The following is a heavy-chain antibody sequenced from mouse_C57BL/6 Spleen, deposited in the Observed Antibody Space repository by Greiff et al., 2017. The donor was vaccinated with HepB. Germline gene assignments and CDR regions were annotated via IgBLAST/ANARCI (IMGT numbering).Heavy chain of an antibody. V-gene: IGHV5-4*01. CDR2: ISDGGSYT. D-gene: IGHD1-1*01. J-gene: IGHJ2*01. Sequence: DVKLVESGGGLVKPGGSLKLSCAASGFTFSSYAMSWVRQTPEKRLEWVATISDGGSYTYYPDNVKGRFTISRDNAKNNLYLQMSHLKSEDTAMYYCAREITTVGRYFDYWGQGTTLTVSS. CDR3: AREITTVGRYFDY. CDR1: GFTFSSYA.